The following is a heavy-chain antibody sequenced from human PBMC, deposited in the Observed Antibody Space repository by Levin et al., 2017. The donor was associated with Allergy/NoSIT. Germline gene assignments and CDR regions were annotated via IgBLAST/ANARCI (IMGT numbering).Heavy chain of an antibody. J-gene: IGHJ3*02. CDR1: GFRFSGFW. CDR2: IKGDGSDT. V-gene: IGHV3-74*01. Sequence: GGSLRLSCAASGFRFSGFWMHWVRQAPGKGLLWVSRIKGDGSDTSYADSVKGRFTTSRDNAKNPLYLQMNSLRAEHTAVYYCVKDDYASIWGQGTLVTGSS. CDR3: VKDDYASI. D-gene: IGHD4-17*01.